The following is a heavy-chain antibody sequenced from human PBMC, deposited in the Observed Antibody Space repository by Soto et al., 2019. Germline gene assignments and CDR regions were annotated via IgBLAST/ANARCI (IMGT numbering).Heavy chain of an antibody. V-gene: IGHV2-5*01. CDR3: AHFNGYEEFEY. J-gene: IGHJ4*02. Sequence: SGPTLVNPPQTLTLTCTFSGFSLSTSGVGAGWIRQPPGKALEWLAVIYWNDDKRYSPSLKSRLTITKGTSDNQVVLTMTIVDPVDTASYYCAHFNGYEEFEYWGQGTLVTVSS. CDR2: IYWNDDK. D-gene: IGHD5-12*01. CDR1: GFSLSTSGVG.